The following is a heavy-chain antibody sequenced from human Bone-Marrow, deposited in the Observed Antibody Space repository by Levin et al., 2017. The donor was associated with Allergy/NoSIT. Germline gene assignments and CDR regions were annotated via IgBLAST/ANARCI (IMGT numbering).Heavy chain of an antibody. CDR1: GFTFRSYD. CDR3: ATDMIRFRRGGIDY. CDR2: ISYDGTTK. D-gene: IGHD3-16*01. V-gene: IGHV3-30*03. Sequence: GGSLRLSCATSGFTFRSYDMHWVRQAPGKGLQWVTLISYDGTTKYYGDSVKGRFTVSRDNSKNTLYLQMNFLRPEDTAVYYCATDMIRFRRGGIDYWGQGTLVAVSS. J-gene: IGHJ4*02.